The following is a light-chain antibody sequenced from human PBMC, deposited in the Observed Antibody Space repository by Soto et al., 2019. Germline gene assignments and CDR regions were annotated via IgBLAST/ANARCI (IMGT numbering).Light chain of an antibody. CDR2: EVN. CDR3: SSYTRQSTYV. CDR1: SSDVGGYKY. V-gene: IGLV2-14*03. Sequence: QSVLTQPASVSGSPGQSITISCTGTSSDVGGYKYVSWFQQYPGKVPKLIIYEVNDRPSGVSNRFSASKSGNTASLTISGLQAEDEADYYCSSYTRQSTYVFXTGTKVTVL. J-gene: IGLJ1*01.